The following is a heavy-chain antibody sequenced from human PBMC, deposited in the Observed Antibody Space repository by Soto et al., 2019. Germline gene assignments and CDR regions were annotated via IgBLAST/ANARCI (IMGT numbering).Heavy chain of an antibody. CDR1: GGTFSSYS. V-gene: IGHV1-69*05. CDR2: ILPVFRTA. CDR3: ERGGVLPAARGMDV. J-gene: IGHJ6*02. Sequence: SSVKVSCKASGGTFSSYSISWVRQAPGRGLEWMGGILPVFRTASYAQKFQGRVTISTDDSTSTAYMELSSLRSEDTAMYYCERGGVLPAARGMDVWGQGTTVTVS. D-gene: IGHD2-2*01.